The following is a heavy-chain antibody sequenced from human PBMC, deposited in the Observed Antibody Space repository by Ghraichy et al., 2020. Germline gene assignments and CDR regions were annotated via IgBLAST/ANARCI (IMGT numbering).Heavy chain of an antibody. CDR2: ISGYNGNT. Sequence: ASVKVSCKASGYTLSSYGLTWVRQAPGQGLEWMGWISGYNGNTNYAQNLQDRVSMTRDTSTSTAYMELRSLTSDDTAVYYCARVAGTTVTTQFGLDVWGQGTTVTVSS. J-gene: IGHJ6*02. V-gene: IGHV1-18*01. D-gene: IGHD4-17*01. CDR1: GYTLSSYG. CDR3: ARVAGTTVTTQFGLDV.